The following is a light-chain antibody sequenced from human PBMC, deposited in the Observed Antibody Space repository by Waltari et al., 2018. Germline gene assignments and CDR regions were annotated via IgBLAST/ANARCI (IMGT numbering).Light chain of an antibody. CDR2: EVN. J-gene: IGLJ3*02. CDR3: TSYTISTTWV. V-gene: IGLV2-14*01. Sequence: QSALAQPASVSGSPGQSLAIPGTGPSSYIGYYIHTSWYQQYPGRAPKLMIYEVNNRPSGVSNRFSGSKSDNTASLTISGLQAEDEAHYYCTSYTISTTWVFGGGTKLTVL. CDR1: SSYIGYYIH.